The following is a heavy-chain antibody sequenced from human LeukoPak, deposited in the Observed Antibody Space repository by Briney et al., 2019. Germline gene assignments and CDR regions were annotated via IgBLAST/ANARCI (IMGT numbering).Heavy chain of an antibody. J-gene: IGHJ4*02. D-gene: IGHD3-16*01. CDR2: ISGSGGGK. CDR3: AKDNADYPIYYFDS. V-gene: IGHV3-23*01. CDR1: GFTFSTYA. Sequence: GGSLRLSCAASGFTFSTYAMNWVRQAPGKGLEWVSGISGSGGGKFYADSVKGRFTISRGKSKSTLYLQMNSLKAEDAAVYYCAKDNADYPIYYFDSWGQGTLVTVSS.